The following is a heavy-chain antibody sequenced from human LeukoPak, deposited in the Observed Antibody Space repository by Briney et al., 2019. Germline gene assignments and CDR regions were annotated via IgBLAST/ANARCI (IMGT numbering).Heavy chain of an antibody. D-gene: IGHD2-2*01. Sequence: GGSLRLSCAASGFTFSNYAMNWVRQAPGKGLEWVSAVCGSGDTTHYADSVEGRFTISRDNSKKPLYLQMNSLRAEDTALYYCAKNAGLPYCTSTSCPLDPCGQGTLVSVSS. CDR1: GFTFSNYA. V-gene: IGHV3-23*01. J-gene: IGHJ5*02. CDR3: AKNAGLPYCTSTSCPLDP. CDR2: VCGSGDTT.